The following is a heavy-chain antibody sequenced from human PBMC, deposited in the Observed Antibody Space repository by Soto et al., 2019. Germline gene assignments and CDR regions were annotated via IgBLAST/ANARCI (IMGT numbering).Heavy chain of an antibody. V-gene: IGHV5-51*01. D-gene: IGHD3-22*01. CDR2: IYPGDSDT. CDR3: ARHGDRDYYYYGMDV. Sequence: GESLKISCKGSGYSFTSYWIGWVRQMPGKGLEWMGIIYPGDSDTRYSPSFQGQVTISADKSISTAYLQWSSLRASDTAMYYCARHGDRDYYYYGMDVWGQGTTVTV. J-gene: IGHJ6*02. CDR1: GYSFTSYW.